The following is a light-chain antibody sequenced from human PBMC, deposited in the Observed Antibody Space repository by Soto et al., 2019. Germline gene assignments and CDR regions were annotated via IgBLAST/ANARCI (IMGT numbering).Light chain of an antibody. V-gene: IGLV2-14*01. J-gene: IGLJ1*01. Sequence: QSVLTQPASVSGSPGQSITISCTGTSSDVGGYNYVSWYQQHPGKAPKLLIYEVSNRPSGVSHRFSGSKSGNTASLTISGLQAEDEADYYCASHGSSTFGTGTKLTVL. CDR1: SSDVGGYNY. CDR2: EVS. CDR3: ASHGSST.